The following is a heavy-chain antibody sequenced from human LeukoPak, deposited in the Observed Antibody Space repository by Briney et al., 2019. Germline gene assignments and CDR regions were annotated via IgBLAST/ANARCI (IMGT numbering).Heavy chain of an antibody. CDR2: IIPIFGTA. CDR3: VRSTSRRAAPGLWWY. Sequence: SVKVSCKASGGTFSSYAISWVRQAPGQGLEWMGGIIPIFGTANYAQKFQGRVTITTDESTSTAYMELSSLRSEDTAVYYCVRSTSRRAAPGLWWYWGQGTLVTVSS. J-gene: IGHJ4*02. V-gene: IGHV1-69*05. D-gene: IGHD2-15*01. CDR1: GGTFSSYA.